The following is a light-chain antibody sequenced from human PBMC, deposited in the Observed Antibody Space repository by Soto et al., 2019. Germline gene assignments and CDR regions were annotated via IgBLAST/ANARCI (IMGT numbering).Light chain of an antibody. V-gene: IGKV1-39*01. Sequence: DIQMTQSPSSLSASVGDRVTITCRASQSISNYLSWYQQIPGQAPKLLIYAASTLRSGVSSRFSGSGSGTDFTLTISSLQPEDFANYYCQQSYSTPWTFGQGTKVEIK. CDR3: QQSYSTPWT. J-gene: IGKJ1*01. CDR2: AAS. CDR1: QSISNY.